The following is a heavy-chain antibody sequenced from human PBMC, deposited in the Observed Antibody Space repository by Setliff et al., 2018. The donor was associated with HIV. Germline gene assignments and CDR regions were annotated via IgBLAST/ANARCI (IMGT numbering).Heavy chain of an antibody. CDR3: ARGAIVPAAMVSRYNYYGMDV. J-gene: IGHJ6*02. CDR2: ISAYNGNT. V-gene: IGHV1-18*01. D-gene: IGHD2-2*01. Sequence: WASVKVSCKASGYTFTRYGISWVRQAPGQGLEWMGWISAYNGNTNYAKKLQGRVTMTTDTSTSTAYMELRSLRSDDTAVYYCARGAIVPAAMVSRYNYYGMDVWGQGTTVTVSS. CDR1: GYTFTRYG.